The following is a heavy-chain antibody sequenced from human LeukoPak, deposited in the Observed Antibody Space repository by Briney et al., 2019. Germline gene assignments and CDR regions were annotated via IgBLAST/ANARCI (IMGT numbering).Heavy chain of an antibody. CDR1: GITFSSCA. V-gene: IGHV3-23*01. D-gene: IGHD3-16*02. Sequence: GGSLRLSCAASGITFSSCAMSWVRQAPGKGLEWVSAISGSGGSTYYADSVKGRFTISRDNSKNTLYLQMNSLRAEDTAVYYCAKDQDRTMITFGGVIVTDAFDIWGQGTMVTVSS. J-gene: IGHJ3*02. CDR3: AKDQDRTMITFGGVIVTDAFDI. CDR2: ISGSGGST.